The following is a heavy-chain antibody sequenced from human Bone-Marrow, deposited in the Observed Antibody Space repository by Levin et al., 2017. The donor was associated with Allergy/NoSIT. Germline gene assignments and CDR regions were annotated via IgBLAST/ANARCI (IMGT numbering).Heavy chain of an antibody. D-gene: IGHD5-12*01. CDR1: GGSISSHS. CDR2: LYYSGSP. V-gene: IGHV4-59*08. Sequence: SETLSLTCSVSGGSISSHSWSWIRQSPGKGLEWIGYLYYSGSPNYNPSLKGRVTISLDTFKNQFSLKLTSVTAADTAVYYCARRPNGQPTILFDYRGQGTLVTVSS. CDR3: ARRPNGQPTILFDY. J-gene: IGHJ4*02.